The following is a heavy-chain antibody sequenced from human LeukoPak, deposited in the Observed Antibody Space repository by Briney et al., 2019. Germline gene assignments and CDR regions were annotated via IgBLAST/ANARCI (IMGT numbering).Heavy chain of an antibody. Sequence: SETLSLTCAVYGGSFSGYYWSWIRQPPGKGLEWIGYIYYSGSTYYTPSLKSRVTISVDTSKNQFSLKLSSVTAADTAVYYCAAYSSGYHDYWGQGTLVTVSS. CDR2: IYYSGST. J-gene: IGHJ4*02. D-gene: IGHD3-22*01. CDR3: AAYSSGYHDY. CDR1: GGSFSGYY. V-gene: IGHV4-59*06.